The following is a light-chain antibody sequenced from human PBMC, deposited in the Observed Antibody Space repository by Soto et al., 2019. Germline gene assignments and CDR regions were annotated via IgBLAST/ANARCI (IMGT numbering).Light chain of an antibody. J-gene: IGKJ1*01. CDR1: QSVSNY. V-gene: IGKV3-11*01. CDR3: QQYNSYRA. Sequence: EIVLTQSPATLSLSPGERATLSCRASQSVSNYLAWYKQKPGQAPRLLIYGASSRATGIPDRFSGSGSGTDFTPTISRLEPEDFATYDCQQYNSYRAFGQGTKVDIK. CDR2: GAS.